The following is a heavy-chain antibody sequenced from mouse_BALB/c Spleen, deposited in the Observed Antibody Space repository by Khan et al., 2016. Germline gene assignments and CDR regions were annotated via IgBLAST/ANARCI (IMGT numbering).Heavy chain of an antibody. CDR1: GFTFSDYY. V-gene: IGHV5-4*02. CDR3: ARNLNWYFDV. CDR2: ISDGGSYT. J-gene: IGHJ1*01. Sequence: EVELVESGGGLVKPGGSLKLSCAASGFTFSDYYMYWVRQTPEKRLEWVATISDGGSYTYYPDSVKGRFTISRDNAKNNPYLQMSSWKYEETARYYCARNLNWYFDVWGAGTTVAVSS.